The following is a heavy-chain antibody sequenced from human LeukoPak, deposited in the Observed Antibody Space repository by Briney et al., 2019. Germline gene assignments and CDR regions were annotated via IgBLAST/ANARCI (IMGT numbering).Heavy chain of an antibody. D-gene: IGHD3-22*01. J-gene: IGHJ4*02. V-gene: IGHV3-30*03. Sequence: GGSLRLSCAASGSTFSSYGMHWVRQAPGKGLEWVAVISYDGSNKYYAGSVKGRFTISRDNSKNTLYLQMNSLRAEDTAVYYCARSTYYYDSRSSGFDYWGQGTLVTVSS. CDR3: ARSTYYYDSRSSGFDY. CDR1: GSTFSSYG. CDR2: ISYDGSNK.